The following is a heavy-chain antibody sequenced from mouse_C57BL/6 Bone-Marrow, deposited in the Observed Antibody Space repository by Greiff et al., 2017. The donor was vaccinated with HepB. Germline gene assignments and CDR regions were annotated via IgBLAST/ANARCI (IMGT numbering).Heavy chain of an antibody. J-gene: IGHJ4*01. D-gene: IGHD3-3*01. CDR2: IWSDGST. Sequence: QVQLQQSGPGLVAPSQSLSITCTVSGFSLTSYGVHWVRQPPGKGLEWLVVIWSDGSTTYNSALKSRLSISKDNSKSQVFLKMNSLQTDDTAMYYCARGRDRDYAMDYWGQGTSVTVSS. CDR1: GFSLTSYG. CDR3: ARGRDRDYAMDY. V-gene: IGHV2-6*03.